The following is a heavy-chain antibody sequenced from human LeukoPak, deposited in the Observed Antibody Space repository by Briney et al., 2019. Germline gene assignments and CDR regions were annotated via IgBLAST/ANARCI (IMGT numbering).Heavy chain of an antibody. CDR1: GYSISSGYY. CDR3: ARELRFLEWTYYYYYMDV. J-gene: IGHJ6*03. D-gene: IGHD3-3*01. V-gene: IGHV4-38-2*02. CDR2: IYHSGST. Sequence: PSETLSLTCTVSGYSISSGYYWGWIRQPPGKGLEWIGSIYHSGSTYYNPSLKSRVTISVDTSKNQFSLKLSSVTAADTAVYYCARELRFLEWTYYYYYMDVWGKGTTVTVSS.